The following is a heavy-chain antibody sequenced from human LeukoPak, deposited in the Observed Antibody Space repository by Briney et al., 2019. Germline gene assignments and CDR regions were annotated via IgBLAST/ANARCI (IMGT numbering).Heavy chain of an antibody. CDR1: GFTFSSYA. J-gene: IGHJ4*02. D-gene: IGHD4-11*01. CDR2: TSGSGGST. CDR3: ARGDSNYVMYYFDY. Sequence: GGSLRLSCAASGFTFSSYAMSWVRQAPGKGLEWVSATSGSGGSTYYADSVKGRFTISRDNSKNTLYLQMNSLRAEDTAVYYCARGDSNYVMYYFDYWGQGTLVTVSS. V-gene: IGHV3-23*01.